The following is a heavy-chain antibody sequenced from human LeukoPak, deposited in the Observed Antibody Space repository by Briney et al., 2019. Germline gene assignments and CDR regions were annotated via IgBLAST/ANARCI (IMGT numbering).Heavy chain of an antibody. CDR1: GYTFTDIG. J-gene: IGHJ4*02. CDR2: ISSYSSST. Sequence: ASVKVSCKTSGYTFTDIGITWVRQAPGQGLEWVGWISSYSSSTEYALKLQGRVTMTTETSTNTAYMELRSLRSDDTAVYYCARGATTGYWGQGTLVTVSS. V-gene: IGHV1-18*01. CDR3: ARGATTGY. D-gene: IGHD1-26*01.